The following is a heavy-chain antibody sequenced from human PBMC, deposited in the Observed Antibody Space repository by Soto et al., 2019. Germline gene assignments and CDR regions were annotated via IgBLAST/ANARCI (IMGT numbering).Heavy chain of an antibody. J-gene: IGHJ3*02. CDR2: IYYSGNT. CDR3: AQALVFTGGDGSDI. Sequence: QVRLQEWGPGLVKPSQTLSLKCSVSGGSITTGGRYWRWIRQLPGKGLEWIGDIYYSGNTYYNASLKSRVTISVEAAKNQFSLKLSSVTAADTAVYYCAQALVFTGGDGSDIWAQGRLVTVSS. D-gene: IGHD1-1*01. CDR1: GGSITTGGRY. V-gene: IGHV4-31*02.